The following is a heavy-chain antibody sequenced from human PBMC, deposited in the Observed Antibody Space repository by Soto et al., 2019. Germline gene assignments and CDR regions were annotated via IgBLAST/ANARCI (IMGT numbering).Heavy chain of an antibody. J-gene: IGHJ4*02. D-gene: IGHD2-21*02. Sequence: ASVKVSCKASGYTFTSYDINWVRQATGQGLEWMGWMNPNSGNTGYAQKFQGRVTMTRNTSISTAYMELSSLRSEDTAVYYCARGGPYCGGDCPLLFDYWGQGTLVTVSS. CDR2: MNPNSGNT. CDR1: GYTFTSYD. V-gene: IGHV1-8*01. CDR3: ARGGPYCGGDCPLLFDY.